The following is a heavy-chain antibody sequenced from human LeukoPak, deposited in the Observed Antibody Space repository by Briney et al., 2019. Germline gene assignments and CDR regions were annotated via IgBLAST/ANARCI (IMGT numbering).Heavy chain of an antibody. CDR2: INPNSGGT. Sequence: GASVKVSCKASGYTFTGYYMHWVRQAPGQGLEWMGWINPNSGGTNYAQKFQGRVTMTRDTSISTAYMELSRLRSDDTAVYYCARASLRYFDWLCDYWGQGTLVTVSS. CDR1: GYTFTGYY. D-gene: IGHD3-9*01. V-gene: IGHV1-2*02. J-gene: IGHJ4*02. CDR3: ARASLRYFDWLCDY.